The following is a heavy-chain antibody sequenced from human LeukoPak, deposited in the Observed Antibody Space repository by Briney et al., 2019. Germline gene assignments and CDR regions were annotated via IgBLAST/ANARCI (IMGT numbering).Heavy chain of an antibody. D-gene: IGHD3-22*01. J-gene: IGHJ4*02. CDR2: ISWNSGSI. V-gene: IGHV3-9*01. CDR1: GFTFDDYA. CDR3: AKDIGAYYYDSSGPDY. Sequence: GRSLRLSCAASGFTFDDYAMHWVRQAPGKGLEWVSGISWNSGSIGYADSVKGRLTISRDNAKNSLYLQMNSLRAEDTALYYCAKDIGAYYYDSSGPDYWGQGTLVTVSS.